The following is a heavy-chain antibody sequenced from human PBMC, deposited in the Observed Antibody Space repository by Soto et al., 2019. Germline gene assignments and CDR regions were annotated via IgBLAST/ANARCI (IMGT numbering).Heavy chain of an antibody. V-gene: IGHV1-69*01. CDR2: IIPIFGTA. D-gene: IGHD5-18*01. J-gene: IGHJ6*02. CDR1: GGTFSSYA. Sequence: QVQLVQSGAEVKKPGSSVKVSCKASGGTFSSYAISWVRQAPGQGLEWMGGIIPIFGTANYAQKFQGRVTITADESTRTAYMELSSLRSEDTAVYYCARSGGTAMVRPYYYGMDVWGQGTTVTVSS. CDR3: ARSGGTAMVRPYYYGMDV.